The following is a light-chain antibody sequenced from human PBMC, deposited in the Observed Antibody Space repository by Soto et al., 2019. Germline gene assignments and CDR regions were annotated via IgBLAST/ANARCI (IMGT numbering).Light chain of an antibody. CDR1: QSISSY. CDR3: QQSYSTPVD. CDR2: AAS. Sequence: DIQMTQSPSSLSASVGDRVTITCRASQSISSYLNWYQHKPGKAPRLMIYAASSLQSGVPSRFSGSGSGTDFTLTISSLQHEDSAAYYCQQSYSTPVDFGQGTKLEIK. V-gene: IGKV1-39*01. J-gene: IGKJ2*01.